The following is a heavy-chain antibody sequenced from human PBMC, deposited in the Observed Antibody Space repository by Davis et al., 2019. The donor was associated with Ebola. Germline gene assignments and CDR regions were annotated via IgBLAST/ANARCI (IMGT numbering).Heavy chain of an antibody. CDR1: GGTFSSYA. Sequence: AASVKVSCKASGGTFSSYAISWVRQAPGQGLEWMGRIIPILGTANYAQKFQGRVTITADESTSTAYMELSSLRSEDTAVYYCARAGTVRGTYYYGMDVWGQGTTVTVSS. V-gene: IGHV1-69*11. D-gene: IGHD4-17*01. J-gene: IGHJ6*02. CDR3: ARAGTVRGTYYYGMDV. CDR2: IIPILGTA.